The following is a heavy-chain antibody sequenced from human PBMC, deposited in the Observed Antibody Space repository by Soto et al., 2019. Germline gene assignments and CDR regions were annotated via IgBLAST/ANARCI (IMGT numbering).Heavy chain of an antibody. J-gene: IGHJ6*02. CDR3: ASWSNWNPLYYDGLDV. V-gene: IGHV1-69*06. CDR2: IIPLHNTS. Sequence: QVQLLQSGAEVKKPGSSVKVSCKVSGGAFSNYALNWVRHGPGQRLEWLGGIIPLHNTSNYSLKFLVRVTVTADISSTTVYMELNSLTSDDTATYYCASWSNWNPLYYDGLDVWGQGTTVTVSS. D-gene: IGHD1-20*01. CDR1: GGAFSNYA.